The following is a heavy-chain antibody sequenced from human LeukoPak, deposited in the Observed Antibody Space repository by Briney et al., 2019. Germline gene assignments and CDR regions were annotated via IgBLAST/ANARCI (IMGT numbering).Heavy chain of an antibody. CDR1: GFTFSSYA. CDR3: ARGQRYYGSGSPSPH. J-gene: IGHJ4*02. Sequence: GGSLRLSCAASGFTFSSYAMSWVRQAPGKALEWVSAISGSGSSTYSADSMKGRFTISRDNSKNTLYLQMNSLRAEDTAVYYCARGQRYYGSGSPSPHWGQGTLVTVSA. CDR2: ISGSGSST. D-gene: IGHD3-10*01. V-gene: IGHV3-23*01.